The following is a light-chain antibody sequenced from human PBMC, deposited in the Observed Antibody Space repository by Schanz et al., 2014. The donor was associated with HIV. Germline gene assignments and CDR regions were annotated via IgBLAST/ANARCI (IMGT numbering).Light chain of an antibody. Sequence: QSVLTQPPSASGPPGQAVTISCTGTSSDAGAYNYVSWYQQHPGKAPKLMIYEVTKRPSGVPDRFSGSKSGNTASLTVSGLQAEDEADYYCSSYTGSSSVIFGGGTKLTVL. V-gene: IGLV2-8*01. CDR3: SSYTGSSSVI. J-gene: IGLJ2*01. CDR2: EVT. CDR1: SSDAGAYNY.